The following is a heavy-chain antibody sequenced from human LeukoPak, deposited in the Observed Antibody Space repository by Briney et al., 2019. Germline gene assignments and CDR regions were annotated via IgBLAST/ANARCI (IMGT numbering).Heavy chain of an antibody. J-gene: IGHJ6*01. V-gene: IGHV3-30-3*01. CDR1: GVTFSSYA. CDR2: ISYEGSNK. Sequence: GGSLRLSCAASGVTFSSYAMHWVRQAPGKGLGWVAVISYEGSNKYYADSVKGRFTISRDNSKNTLYLQMNSLRAEDTAVYYCARGPSYDILTGSPLYYGMDVWGQGTTVTVSS. D-gene: IGHD3-9*01. CDR3: ARGPSYDILTGSPLYYGMDV.